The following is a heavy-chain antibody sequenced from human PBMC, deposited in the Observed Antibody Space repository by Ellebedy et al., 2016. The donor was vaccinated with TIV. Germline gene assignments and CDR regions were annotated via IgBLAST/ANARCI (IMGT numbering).Heavy chain of an antibody. CDR2: VNWNGADI. D-gene: IGHD3-10*01. CDR3: AKEDRDFSILDS. J-gene: IGHJ5*01. Sequence: GGSLRLXXAASGFGFDGYAMSWVRQAPGKGLEWVALVNWNGADIYYADSVRGRFTISRDNSKNSLFLQMDSLRPEDTAFYYCAKEDRDFSILDSWGLGTLVTVSS. V-gene: IGHV3-43D*03. CDR1: GFGFDGYA.